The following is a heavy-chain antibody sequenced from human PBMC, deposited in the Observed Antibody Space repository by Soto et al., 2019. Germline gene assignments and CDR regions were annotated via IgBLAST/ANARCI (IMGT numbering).Heavy chain of an antibody. Sequence: ASVKVSCKASGYTFSGFYMHWVRQAPGQGLEWMGRINPHSGGTKSAEKFQGRVTMTRDTSISTAYMELSRLASDDTAVYYCASAAVTGTAGLDFWGQGTQVTVSS. D-gene: IGHD6-19*01. J-gene: IGHJ4*02. V-gene: IGHV1-2*06. CDR1: GYTFSGFY. CDR3: ASAAVTGTAGLDF. CDR2: INPHSGGT.